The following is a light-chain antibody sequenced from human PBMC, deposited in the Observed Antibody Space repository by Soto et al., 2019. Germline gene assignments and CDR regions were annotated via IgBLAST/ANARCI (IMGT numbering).Light chain of an antibody. V-gene: IGKV1-39*01. Sequence: DIQMTQSPSSLSASVGDRFTITCRASQSISSYLNWYQQKPGKXPKXXIYAASSLQSGVPSRLSGSGSGTDLTITISSLQPEDFATYDCQQSYSTLWTFGQGTKVDIK. CDR2: AAS. CDR1: QSISSY. J-gene: IGKJ1*01. CDR3: QQSYSTLWT.